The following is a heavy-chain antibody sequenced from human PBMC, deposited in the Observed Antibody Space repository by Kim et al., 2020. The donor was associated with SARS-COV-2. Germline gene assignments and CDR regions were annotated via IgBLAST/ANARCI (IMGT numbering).Heavy chain of an antibody. J-gene: IGHJ4*02. CDR1: GFTFSNAW. CDR3: TTRGYCSGGSCSPYDY. Sequence: GGSLRLSCAASGFTFSNAWMSWVRQAPGKGLEWVGRIKSKIDGGTTDYAAPVKGRFTISRDDSKNTLYLQMNSLKTEDTAVYYCTTRGYCSGGSCSPYDYWGQGTLVTVSS. CDR2: IKSKIDGGTT. D-gene: IGHD2-15*01. V-gene: IGHV3-15*01.